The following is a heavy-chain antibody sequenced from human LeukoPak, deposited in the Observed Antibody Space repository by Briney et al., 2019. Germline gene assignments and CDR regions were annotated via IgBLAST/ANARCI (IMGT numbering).Heavy chain of an antibody. CDR1: GYSISSGYY. Sequence: SETLSLTCTVSGYSISSGYYWGWIRQPPGKGLEWIGSIYHGGTTYYNPSLKSRVTISVDTSKNQFSLRLTSVTAADTAVYYCAREHYYDSTAYLDWGQGTLVSISS. V-gene: IGHV4-38-2*02. J-gene: IGHJ4*02. CDR2: IYHGGTT. D-gene: IGHD3-22*01. CDR3: AREHYYDSTAYLD.